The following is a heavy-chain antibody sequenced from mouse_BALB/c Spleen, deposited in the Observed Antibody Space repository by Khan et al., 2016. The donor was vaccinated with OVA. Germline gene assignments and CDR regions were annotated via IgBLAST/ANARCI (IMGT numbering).Heavy chain of an antibody. V-gene: IGHV1-4*01. CDR2: INPTSGYT. D-gene: IGHD1-1*01. J-gene: IGHJ2*01. CDR3: GGGRMDY. Sequence: QVQLKESGPELATPGASVKMSCKASGYTFTSYWMHWIKQRPGQGLEWIGYINPTSGYTDYTQKFKDKATLTADKSSSTAYMQLNSLTSDDSAVYYYGGGRMDYWGQGTTLTVSS. CDR1: GYTFTSYW.